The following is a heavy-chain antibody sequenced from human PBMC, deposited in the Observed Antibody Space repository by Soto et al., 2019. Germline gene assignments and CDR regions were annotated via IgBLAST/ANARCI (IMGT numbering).Heavy chain of an antibody. CDR1: GFTFSSYS. V-gene: IGHV3-21*01. CDR3: ASELMVRGAYDFDY. Sequence: GGSLRLSCAASGFTFSSYSMNWVRQAPGKGLEWVSSISSSSSYIYYADSVKGRFTISRDNAKNSLYLQMNSLRAEDTVLYYGASELMVRGAYDFDYWGQGTMVTVSS. J-gene: IGHJ4*02. D-gene: IGHD3-10*01. CDR2: ISSSSSYI.